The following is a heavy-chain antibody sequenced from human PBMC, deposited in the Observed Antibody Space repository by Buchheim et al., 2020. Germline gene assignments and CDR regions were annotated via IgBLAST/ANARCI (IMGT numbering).Heavy chain of an antibody. CDR3: ARLYSSSSPKPHESADY. J-gene: IGHJ4*02. CDR1: GGTFSNYA. CDR2: IITVFATA. D-gene: IGHD6-6*01. V-gene: IGHV1-69*01. Sequence: QVQLVQSGAEVKKPGSSVKVSCKASGGTFSNYAISWVRQAPGQGLEWMGGIITVFATANYAQKFQGRVTITADESTSTAYMELSSLRSEDTAVYYCARLYSSSSPKPHESADYWGQGTL.